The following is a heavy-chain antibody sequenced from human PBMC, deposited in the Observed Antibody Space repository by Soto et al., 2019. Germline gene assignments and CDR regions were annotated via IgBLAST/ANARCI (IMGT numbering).Heavy chain of an antibody. J-gene: IGHJ6*02. V-gene: IGHV4-61*01. CDR2: IYYSGST. CDR3: ARDLDYYYGMDV. CDR1: GGSVSSGSYY. Sequence: QVQLQESGPGLVKPSETLSLTCTVSGGSVSSGSYYWSWIRQPPGKGLEWIGYIYYSGSTNYNPTLKRRVPISVDTSKNPFSLKLSSVTAADTAVYYCARDLDYYYGMDVWGQGTTVTVSS.